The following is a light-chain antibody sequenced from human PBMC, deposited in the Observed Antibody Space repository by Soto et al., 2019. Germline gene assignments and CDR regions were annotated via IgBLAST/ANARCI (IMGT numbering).Light chain of an antibody. CDR2: EVS. Sequence: QSVLTQPASVSGSPRQSITISCTGTSSNVGGYNYVSWYQQHPGKAPKLMIYEVSNRPSGVSNRYSAPKSGNTASLPISGLQAEDEADYYCRSCTSSSTLVFGSGTKVPVL. J-gene: IGLJ1*01. CDR3: RSCTSSSTLV. CDR1: SSNVGGYNY. V-gene: IGLV2-14*01.